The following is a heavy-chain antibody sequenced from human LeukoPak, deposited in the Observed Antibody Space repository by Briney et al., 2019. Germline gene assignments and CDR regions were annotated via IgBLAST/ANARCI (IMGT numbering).Heavy chain of an antibody. V-gene: IGHV4-30-4*01. J-gene: IGHJ4*02. CDR2: VYDSWNN. D-gene: IGHD3-10*02. CDR1: GDSINSGNSH. CDR3: ASYFVGNGGRDY. Sequence: PSETLSLTCTVSGDSINSGNSHWTWIRQPPGKGLEWLGSVYDSWNNYYNPSLESRITMSVDTSKNQYSLELSSVIAADTAVYYCASYFVGNGGRDYWGQGALVTVSS.